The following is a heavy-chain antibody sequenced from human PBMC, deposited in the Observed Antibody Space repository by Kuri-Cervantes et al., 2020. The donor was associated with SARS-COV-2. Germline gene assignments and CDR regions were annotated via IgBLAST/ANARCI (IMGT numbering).Heavy chain of an antibody. D-gene: IGHD3-10*01. V-gene: IGHV3-48*01. J-gene: IGHJ2*01. CDR2: ISSSSSTI. CDR3: AKFPVLLVRSLSWYFDL. Sequence: GESLKISCAASGFTFSSYSMNWVRQAPGKGLEWVSYISSSSSTIYYADSVKGRFTISRDNSKNTLYLQMNSLRADDTAVYYCAKFPVLLVRSLSWYFDLWGRGTLVTVSS. CDR1: GFTFSSYS.